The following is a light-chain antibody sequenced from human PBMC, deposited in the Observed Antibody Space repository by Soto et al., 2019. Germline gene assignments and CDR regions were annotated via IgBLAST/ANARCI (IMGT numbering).Light chain of an antibody. CDR2: DAS. CDR3: QQRRNWPPWT. V-gene: IGKV3-11*01. CDR1: QSVSSY. J-gene: IGKJ1*01. Sequence: EIVLTQSPATLSLSPGERATLSCRASQSVSSYLAWYQQKPGQAPRLLIYDASNRATGIPARFSGSGSATDFTLTISSLGPEDFAVYYCQQRRNWPPWTFGQGTKVEIK.